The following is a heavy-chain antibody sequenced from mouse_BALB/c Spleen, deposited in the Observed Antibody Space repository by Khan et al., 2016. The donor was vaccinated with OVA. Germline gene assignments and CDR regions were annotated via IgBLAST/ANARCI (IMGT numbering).Heavy chain of an antibody. Sequence: EVQLVESGPGLVKPSQSLSLTCTVTGYSITSDYAWNWIRQFPENKLEWMGYISYSGSTSYNPSLKSRISITRDTSKNQFFLQLNSVTTEDTATYYCARRGDGYCEAIDYWGQGTSVTVS. CDR3: ARRGDGYCEAIDY. D-gene: IGHD2-3*01. CDR2: ISYSGST. CDR1: GYSITSDYA. J-gene: IGHJ4*01. V-gene: IGHV3-2*02.